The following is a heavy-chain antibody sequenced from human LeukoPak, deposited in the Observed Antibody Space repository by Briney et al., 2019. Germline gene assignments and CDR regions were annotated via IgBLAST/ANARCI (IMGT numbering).Heavy chain of an antibody. J-gene: IGHJ4*02. Sequence: GGSLRLSCAVSGFTFNNAWMRWVRPAPGRGREWVGRIQTKTYGGTNDYAAAVKRRFRIPRDDSKNTLYLQMNSLKTEDTAVYYCSTGPGYCTNGICYPAYWGEGTLVTVSS. CDR1: GFTFNNAW. V-gene: IGHV3-15*01. CDR2: IQTKTYGGTN. CDR3: STGPGYCTNGICYPAY. D-gene: IGHD2-8*01.